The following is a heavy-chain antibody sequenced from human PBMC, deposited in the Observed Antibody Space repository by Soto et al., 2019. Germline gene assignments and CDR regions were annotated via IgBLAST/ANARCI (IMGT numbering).Heavy chain of an antibody. D-gene: IGHD1-26*01. J-gene: IGHJ4*03. CDR1: GYTFTSYA. CDR3: SRAGRSGGSYHLGY. V-gene: IGHV1-3*01. Sequence: QVQLVQSGAEVKKPGASVKVSCKASGYTFTSYAMHWVRQAPGQRLEWMGWINAGNGNTKYSQKFQGRVTITRDTSASTAYMELSSLRSEDTAVYYCSRAGRSGGSYHLGYCGHGTLVTVSS. CDR2: INAGNGNT.